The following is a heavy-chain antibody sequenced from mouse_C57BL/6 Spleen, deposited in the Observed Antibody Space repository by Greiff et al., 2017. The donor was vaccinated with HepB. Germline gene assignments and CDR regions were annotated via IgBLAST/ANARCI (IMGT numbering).Heavy chain of an antibody. CDR1: GFSFNTYA. CDR3: VRHGSGNYGYYAMDY. D-gene: IGHD2-1*01. J-gene: IGHJ4*01. V-gene: IGHV10-1*01. CDR2: IRSKSNNYAT. Sequence: EVKVVESGGGLVQPKGSLKLSCAASGFSFNTYAMNWVRQAPGKGLEWVARIRSKSNNYATYYADSVKDRFTISRDDSESMLYLQMNNLKTEDTAMYYCVRHGSGNYGYYAMDYWGQGTSVTVSS.